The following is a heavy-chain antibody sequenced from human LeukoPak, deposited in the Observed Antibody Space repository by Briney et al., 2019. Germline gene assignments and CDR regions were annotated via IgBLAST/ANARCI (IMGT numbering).Heavy chain of an antibody. CDR3: ARGYEMTVLDY. CDR2: IIPIFGTA. V-gene: IGHV1-69*13. CDR1: GGTFSSYA. Sequence: ASVKVSCKASGGTFSSYAISWVRQAPGQGLEWMGGIIPIFGTANYAQKFQGRVTITADGSTSTAYMELSSLRSEDTAVYYCARGYEMTVLDYWGQGTLVTVSS. J-gene: IGHJ4*02. D-gene: IGHD5-24*01.